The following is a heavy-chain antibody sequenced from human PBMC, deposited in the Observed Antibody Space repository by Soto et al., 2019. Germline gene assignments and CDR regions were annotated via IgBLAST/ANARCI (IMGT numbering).Heavy chain of an antibody. CDR3: ARDDGVVPAAGYYFDY. V-gene: IGHV1-3*01. Sequence: ASVKVSCKASGYTFTSYAMHWVRQAPGQRLEWMGWINACNGNTKYSQKLQGRVTITTDTSTSTAYMELSSLRSDDTAVYYCARDDGVVPAAGYYFDYWGQGTLVTVSS. CDR1: GYTFTSYA. J-gene: IGHJ4*02. CDR2: INACNGNT. D-gene: IGHD2-2*01.